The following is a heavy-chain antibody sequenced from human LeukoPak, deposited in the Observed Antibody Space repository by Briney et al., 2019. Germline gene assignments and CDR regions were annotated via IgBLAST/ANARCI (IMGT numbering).Heavy chain of an antibody. J-gene: IGHJ4*02. CDR2: IYPGDSDT. Sequence: ESVKISCEGSGYRFTTYSIAWLRQMPGKGLECLGIIYPGDSDTRYSPSFQGQVTISADKSINPAYLQWDSLKASDTATYFCARRRGSLYSFDYWGQGTLVTVPS. CDR3: ARRRGSLYSFDY. CDR1: GYRFTTYS. V-gene: IGHV5-51*01. D-gene: IGHD3-16*01.